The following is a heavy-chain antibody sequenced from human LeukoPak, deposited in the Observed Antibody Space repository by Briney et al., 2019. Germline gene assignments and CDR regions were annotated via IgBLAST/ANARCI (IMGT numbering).Heavy chain of an antibody. V-gene: IGHV3-23*01. CDR2: ISGRDTNT. CDR3: AKRSDYSSNGYYFDS. Sequence: QSGGSLRLSCAASGFTFTNYGMSWVRQAPGKGLEWVSAISGRDTNTYYADSVKGRYTISRDNSKNTLYLQMNSLRAEDTAIYYCAKRSDYSSNGYYFDSWGQGTPVTVSS. D-gene: IGHD4-11*01. CDR1: GFTFTNYG. J-gene: IGHJ4*02.